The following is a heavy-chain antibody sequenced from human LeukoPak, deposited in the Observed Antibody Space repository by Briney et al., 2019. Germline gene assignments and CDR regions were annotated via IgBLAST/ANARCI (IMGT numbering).Heavy chain of an antibody. J-gene: IGHJ4*02. D-gene: IGHD1-26*01. CDR1: GGSISSYY. CDR2: IYYSGST. Sequence: PSETLSLTCTVSGGSISSYYWSWIRQPPGKGLEWIGYIYYSGSTNYNPSLKSRVTISVDTSKNQFSLKLSSVTAADTAVYYCARGPQVDRAIYFDNWGQGTLVTVSS. CDR3: ARGPQVDRAIYFDN. V-gene: IGHV4-59*08.